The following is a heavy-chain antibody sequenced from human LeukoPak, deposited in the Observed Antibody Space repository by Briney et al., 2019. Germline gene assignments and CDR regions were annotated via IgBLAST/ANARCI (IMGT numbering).Heavy chain of an antibody. CDR1: GYTFTSYG. D-gene: IGHD3-10*01. J-gene: IGHJ4*02. CDR3: ARATMVQGVITPPFDY. CDR2: ISAYNGNT. Sequence: GASVKVSCKASGYTFTSYGISWVRQAPGQGLEWMGWISAYNGNTNYAQKLQGRVTMSTDTSTSTAYMELRSLGSDDTAVYYCARATMVQGVITPPFDYWGQGTLVTVSS. V-gene: IGHV1-18*01.